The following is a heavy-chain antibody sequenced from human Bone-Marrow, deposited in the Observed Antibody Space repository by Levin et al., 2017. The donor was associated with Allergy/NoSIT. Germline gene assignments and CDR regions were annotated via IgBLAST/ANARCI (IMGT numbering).Heavy chain of an antibody. CDR2: ISGSGGST. Sequence: GESLKISCAASGFTFSSYAMSWVRQAPGKGLEWVSAISGSGGSTYYADSVKGRFTISRDNSKNTLYLQMNSLRAEDTAVYYCAKDPGLSRGGAFDIWGQGTMVTVSS. J-gene: IGHJ3*02. V-gene: IGHV3-23*01. D-gene: IGHD3-10*01. CDR3: AKDPGLSRGGAFDI. CDR1: GFTFSSYA.